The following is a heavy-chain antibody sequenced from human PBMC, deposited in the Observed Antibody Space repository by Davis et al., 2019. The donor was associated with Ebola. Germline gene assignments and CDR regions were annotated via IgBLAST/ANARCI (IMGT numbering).Heavy chain of an antibody. Sequence: GESLKISCAASGFTFSSYWMTWVRQAPGKGQEWVANINQDGGEKYYVDSAKGRFTISRDNAKNSLYLQMKSLRAEDTAVYYCARNPTIPTGQWLVVGWGQGTLVTVSS. V-gene: IGHV3-7*01. J-gene: IGHJ4*02. D-gene: IGHD6-19*01. CDR1: GFTFSSYW. CDR3: ARNPTIPTGQWLVVG. CDR2: INQDGGEK.